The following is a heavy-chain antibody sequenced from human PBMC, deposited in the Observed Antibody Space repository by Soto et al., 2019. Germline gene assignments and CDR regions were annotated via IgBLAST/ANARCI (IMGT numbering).Heavy chain of an antibody. Sequence: QVQLQESGPGLVKPSETLSLTCTVYGGSISSYYWSWIRQPPGKGLEWIGYIYYSGSTNYNPSLKSRVTLSVDTSKNQFSLKLSSVTAADTAVYYCAREGSGSYYDYWGQGTLVTVSS. J-gene: IGHJ4*02. CDR3: AREGSGSYYDY. D-gene: IGHD1-26*01. V-gene: IGHV4-59*01. CDR2: IYYSGST. CDR1: GGSISSYY.